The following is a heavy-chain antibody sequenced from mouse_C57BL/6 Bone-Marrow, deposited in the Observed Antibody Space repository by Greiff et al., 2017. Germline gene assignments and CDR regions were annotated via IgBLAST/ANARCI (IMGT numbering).Heavy chain of an antibody. CDR1: GFNIKDYY. D-gene: IGHD6-1*01. CDR3: ARRLLSSWYFDV. J-gene: IGHJ1*03. Sequence: EVKLVESGAELVKPGASVKLSCTASGFNIKDYYMHWVKQRTEQGLEWIGRIDPEDGATKSAQKFPGKATITADTSSNIADLQLSSLTSEDSAVYYCARRLLSSWYFDVWGTGTTVTVSS. CDR2: IDPEDGAT. V-gene: IGHV14-2*01.